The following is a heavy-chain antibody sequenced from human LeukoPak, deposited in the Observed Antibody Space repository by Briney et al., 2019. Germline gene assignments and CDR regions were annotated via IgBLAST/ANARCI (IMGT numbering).Heavy chain of an antibody. CDR1: GFTINDYG. Sequence: PGGSLRLSCAFSGFTINDYGVNWARQAPGKGLEWVASINHNGNVNYYVDSVKGRFTISRDNAKNSLYLQMSNLRAEDTAVYFCARGGGLDVWGQGATVTVSS. CDR3: ARGGGLDV. J-gene: IGHJ6*02. CDR2: INHNGNVN. V-gene: IGHV3-7*03. D-gene: IGHD3-16*01.